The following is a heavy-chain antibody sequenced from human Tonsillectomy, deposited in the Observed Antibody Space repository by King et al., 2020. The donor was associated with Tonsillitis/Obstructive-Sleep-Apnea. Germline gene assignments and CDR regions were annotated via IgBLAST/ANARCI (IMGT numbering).Heavy chain of an antibody. CDR2: IYWYDDK. D-gene: IGHD1-26*01. CDR3: AHRIVGGGTRGPFDY. CDR1: GFSLSTSGVG. J-gene: IGHJ4*02. V-gene: IGHV2-5*01. Sequence: TLKESGPTLVKPTQTLTLTCTFSGFSLSTSGVGVGWIRQPPGKALEWLALIYWYDDKRYSPSLKSRLTITKHTSKNQVVATMTNMDPVDTATYYCAHRIVGGGTRGPFDYWGQGTLVTVSS.